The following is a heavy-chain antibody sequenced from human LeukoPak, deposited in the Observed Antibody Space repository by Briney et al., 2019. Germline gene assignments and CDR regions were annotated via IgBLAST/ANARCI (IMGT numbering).Heavy chain of an antibody. CDR3: ARGYCSGGSCYLGGYYYYYGMDV. J-gene: IGHJ6*02. CDR2: IYYSGST. CDR1: GGPISSYY. D-gene: IGHD2-15*01. Sequence: SETLSLTCTVSGGPISSYYWSWIRLPPGKGLEWTGYIYYSGSTNYNPSLKSRVTISVDTSKNQFSLKLSSVTAADTAVYYCARGYCSGGSCYLGGYYYYYGMDVWGQGTTVTVSS. V-gene: IGHV4-59*01.